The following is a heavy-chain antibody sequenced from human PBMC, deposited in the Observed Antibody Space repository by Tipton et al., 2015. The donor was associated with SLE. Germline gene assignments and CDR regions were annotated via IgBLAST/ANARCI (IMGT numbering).Heavy chain of an antibody. D-gene: IGHD3-16*01. CDR1: GFVFSTHG. V-gene: IGHV3-33*01. J-gene: IGHJ6*02. CDR2: MWSEGSNK. CDR3: ARGGEVRGLSSYYYGMDV. Sequence: SLRLSCAASGFVFSTHGMHWVRQAPGKGLEWVAVMWSEGSNKYYADSVKGRFTIIRDNPKDTLYLQMNALRVEDTAVYYCARGGEVRGLSSYYYGMDVWGQGTTVTVSS.